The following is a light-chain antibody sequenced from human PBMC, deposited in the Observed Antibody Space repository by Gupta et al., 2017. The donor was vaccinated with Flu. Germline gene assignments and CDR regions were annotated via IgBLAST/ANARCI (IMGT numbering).Light chain of an antibody. J-gene: IGLJ3*02. V-gene: IGLV2-14*01. CDR2: EVS. CDR1: SSDVGGYNY. CDR3: SSYTRRSTWV. Sequence: QPALTQPASVSGSPGQSITISCTGTSSDVGGYNYVSWYQQHPGKAPKLMIDEVSNRPSGVSNRVSGSKSGNKASLTISGLQAEDEADYYCSSYTRRSTWVFGGGTKMTVL.